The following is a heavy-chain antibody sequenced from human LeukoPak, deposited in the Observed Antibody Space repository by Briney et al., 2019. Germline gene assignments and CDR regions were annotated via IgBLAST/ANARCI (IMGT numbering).Heavy chain of an antibody. J-gene: IGHJ4*02. CDR2: IYTRGST. V-gene: IGHV4-61*02. D-gene: IGHD3-22*01. CDR3: AGEGHYYDSTGYYYGGEDY. Sequence: PSETLSLTCTVSGGSISSSSYYWSWIRQPAGKGLEWIGRIYTRGSTNYNPSLKSRVTMSADMSKNQFSLKLSSVTAADAAVYYCAGEGHYYDSTGYYYGGEDYWGQGTLVTVSS. CDR1: GGSISSSSYY.